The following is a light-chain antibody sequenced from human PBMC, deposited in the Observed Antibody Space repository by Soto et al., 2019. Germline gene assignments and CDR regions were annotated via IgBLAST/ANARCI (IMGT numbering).Light chain of an antibody. V-gene: IGKV1-5*01. J-gene: IGKJ5*01. CDR3: QQRSNWPPKIT. CDR2: DAS. Sequence: DIQMTQPPSTLSASVGDSVTITCRAVQSISIWLAWYQQKPGKAPKLLIYDASSLESGVPSRFSGSGSGTDFTLTISSLEPEDFAVYYCQQRSNWPPKITFGQGTRLEIK. CDR1: QSISIW.